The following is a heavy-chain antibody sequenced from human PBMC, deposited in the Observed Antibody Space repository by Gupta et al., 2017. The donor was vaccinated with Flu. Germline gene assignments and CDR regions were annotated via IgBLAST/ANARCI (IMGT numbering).Heavy chain of an antibody. CDR3: ARETYSSSFLDY. D-gene: IGHD6-6*01. V-gene: IGHV4-34*01. J-gene: IGHJ4*02. CDR2: INHSGST. Sequence: QVQLQQWGAGLLKPSETLSLTCAVYGGSFSGYYWSWIRQPPGKGLEWIGEINHSGSTNYNPSLKSRVTISVDTSKNQFSLKLSSVTAADTAVYYCARETYSSSFLDYWGQGTLVTVSS. CDR1: GGSFSGYY.